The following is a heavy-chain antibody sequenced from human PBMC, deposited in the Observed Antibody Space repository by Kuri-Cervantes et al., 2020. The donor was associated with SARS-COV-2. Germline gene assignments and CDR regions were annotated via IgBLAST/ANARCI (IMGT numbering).Heavy chain of an antibody. V-gene: IGHV4-59*11. CDR3: TRAGYDNSGYYYSFDP. D-gene: IGHD3-22*01. Sequence: SETLSLTCTVSGGSISSHYWSWIRQPPGKGLEWIGYVYSSGSTNYSPSLKSRVTMSVDTSKNQFSLKLTSVTAADTAVYYCTRAGYDNSGYYYSFDPWGQGTLVTVSS. J-gene: IGHJ5*02. CDR2: VYSSGST. CDR1: GGSISSHY.